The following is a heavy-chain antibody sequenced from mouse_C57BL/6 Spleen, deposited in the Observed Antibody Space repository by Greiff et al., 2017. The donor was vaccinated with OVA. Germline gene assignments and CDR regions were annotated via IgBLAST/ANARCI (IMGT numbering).Heavy chain of an antibody. J-gene: IGHJ4*01. CDR1: GYAFTNYL. CDR3: ARPPYDGRAMDY. D-gene: IGHD2-3*01. V-gene: IGHV1-54*01. CDR2: INPGSGGT. Sequence: VQGVESGAELVRPGTSVKVSCKASGYAFTNYLIEWVKQRPGQGLEWIGVINPGSGGTNYNEKFKGKATLTADKSSSTAYMQLSSLTSEDSAVYFCARPPYDGRAMDYWGQGTSVTVSS.